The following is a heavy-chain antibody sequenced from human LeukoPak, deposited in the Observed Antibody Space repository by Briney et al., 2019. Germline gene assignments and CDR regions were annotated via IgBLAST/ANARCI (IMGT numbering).Heavy chain of an antibody. Sequence: PSETLSLTCAVYGGSFSGYYWSWIRQPPGKGLEWIGEINHSGSTNYNPSLKSRVTMSVDTSKNQFSLKLSSVTAADTAVYYCASGAYYFDYWGQGTLVTVSS. CDR1: GGSFSGYY. J-gene: IGHJ4*02. V-gene: IGHV4-34*01. CDR2: INHSGST. CDR3: ASGAYYFDY.